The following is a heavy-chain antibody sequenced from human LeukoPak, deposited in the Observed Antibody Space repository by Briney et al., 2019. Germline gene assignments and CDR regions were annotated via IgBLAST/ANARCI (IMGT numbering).Heavy chain of an antibody. J-gene: IGHJ4*02. CDR2: ISYDGSNK. Sequence: GGSLRLSCAASGFTFSSYAMHWVRQAPGKGLEWVAVISYDGSNKYYADSVKGRFTISRDNSKNTLYLQMNSLRAEDTAVYYCARVSALIGCGGDCLPIDYWGQGTLVTVSS. CDR3: ARVSALIGCGGDCLPIDY. V-gene: IGHV3-30-3*01. CDR1: GFTFSSYA. D-gene: IGHD2-21*02.